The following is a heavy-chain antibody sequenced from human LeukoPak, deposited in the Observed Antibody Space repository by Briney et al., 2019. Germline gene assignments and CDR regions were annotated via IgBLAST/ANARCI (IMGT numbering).Heavy chain of an antibody. CDR3: ARDYHRRYYYYDSSGYYQGFDY. D-gene: IGHD3-22*01. CDR1: GFTFSSYW. Sequence: LAGGSLRLSCAASGFTFSSYWMSCVRQAPRKGLERVANIKQDVSEKNSVDSVKGRFTISRDNAKNSLYLKMNSLRAEDTAVYYCARDYHRRYYYYDSSGYYQGFDYWGQGTLVTVFS. CDR2: IKQDVSEK. V-gene: IGHV3-7*01. J-gene: IGHJ4*02.